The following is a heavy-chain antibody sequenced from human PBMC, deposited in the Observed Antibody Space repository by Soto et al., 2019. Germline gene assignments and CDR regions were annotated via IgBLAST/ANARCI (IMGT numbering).Heavy chain of an antibody. CDR1: GGSISSVNYY. J-gene: IGHJ4*02. CDR2: IYDGGNT. D-gene: IGHD7-27*01. Sequence: QVQLQESGPGLLKPSQTLSLTCTVSGGSISSVNYYWSWIRQAPDKGLEWIGYIYDGGNTYSNPSLKSRVTISIDTSKNQFSLKVSSVSDADTAVYYCTRGLSGDKVDYWGQGTLVTVSS. V-gene: IGHV4-30-4*01. CDR3: TRGLSGDKVDY.